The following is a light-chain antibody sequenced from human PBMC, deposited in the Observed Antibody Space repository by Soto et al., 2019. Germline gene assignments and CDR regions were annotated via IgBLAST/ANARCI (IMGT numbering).Light chain of an antibody. Sequence: QSALTQPASVSGSPGQSITISCTGTSSDVGSYNLVSWYQQHPGKAPKLMIYEGSKRPSGVSNRFSGSKSGTTASLTISGLQDEDEADYYCCSSAGSSTWVFGGGTKLTVL. CDR3: CSSAGSSTWV. CDR2: EGS. V-gene: IGLV2-23*01. J-gene: IGLJ3*02. CDR1: SSDVGSYNL.